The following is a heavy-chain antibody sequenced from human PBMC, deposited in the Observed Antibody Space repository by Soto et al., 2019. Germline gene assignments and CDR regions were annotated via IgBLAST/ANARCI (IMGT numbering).Heavy chain of an antibody. Sequence: LSLTCSVCDGSMEGFYWNWIRQPPGKGLEWIGYIHSSGSTNYNPSLKSRVTISIDMSKNQFSLNLTSVTAADTAVYYCARDATPRYWGQGTLVTVSS. CDR1: DGSMEGFY. J-gene: IGHJ4*02. CDR3: ARDATPRY. V-gene: IGHV4-59*01. CDR2: IHSSGST.